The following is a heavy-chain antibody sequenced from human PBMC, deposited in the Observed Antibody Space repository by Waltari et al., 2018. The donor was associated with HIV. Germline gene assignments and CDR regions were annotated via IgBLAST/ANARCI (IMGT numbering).Heavy chain of an antibody. CDR3: ARGAIAAAGTI. CDR1: ESTFITMA. J-gene: IGHJ4*02. D-gene: IGHD6-13*01. V-gene: IGHV3-30*01. Sequence: QVQLVESGGGVVQPGRSLRLSFAAPESTFITMAMHGARQAPGKGLEWGAVISYDGSHKFYADSVKGRFTISKDKSKNTLYLQMNSLRPEDTAVYYCARGAIAAAGTIWGQGTLVTVSS. CDR2: ISYDGSHK.